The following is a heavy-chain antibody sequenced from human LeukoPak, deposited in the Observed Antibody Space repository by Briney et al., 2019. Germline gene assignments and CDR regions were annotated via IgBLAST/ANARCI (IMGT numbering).Heavy chain of an antibody. Sequence: GGSLRLSCAASGFTFSTYWMHWVRQASGKGLVWVSRIKSDGSTNYADSVKGRFTISRDNAKNTVSLQMNSLRPEDTGVYYCARAPSEIGGYYPEYFRHWGQGTLVTVSS. D-gene: IGHD3-22*01. CDR2: IKSDGST. CDR3: ARAPSEIGGYYPEYFRH. V-gene: IGHV3-74*01. J-gene: IGHJ1*01. CDR1: GFTFSTYW.